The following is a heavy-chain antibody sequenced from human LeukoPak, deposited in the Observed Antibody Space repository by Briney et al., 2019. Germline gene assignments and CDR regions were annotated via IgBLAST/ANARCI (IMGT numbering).Heavy chain of an antibody. Sequence: SETLSLTCTVSGGSISSYYWSWIRQPPGKGLEWFGFIYYSGSTYYNPSLKSRVTILVDTSKNQFSLKLNSVTAADTAVYYCARHEGSTGGYNWFDPWGQGTLVTVSS. D-gene: IGHD1-26*01. CDR2: IYYSGST. CDR3: ARHEGSTGGYNWFDP. J-gene: IGHJ5*02. CDR1: GGSISSYY. V-gene: IGHV4-59*08.